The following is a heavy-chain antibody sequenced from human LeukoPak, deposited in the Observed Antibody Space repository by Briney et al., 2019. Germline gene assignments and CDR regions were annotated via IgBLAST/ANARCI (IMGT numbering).Heavy chain of an antibody. J-gene: IGHJ6*02. CDR3: ARARPSIAAAYGMDV. Sequence: GGSLRLSCAASGITFTNTWMSWVRQAPGKGLEWVSSISSSSSYIYYADSVKGRFTISRDNAKNSLYLQMNSLRAEDTAVYYCARARPSIAAAYGMDVWGQGTTVTVSS. D-gene: IGHD6-13*01. V-gene: IGHV3-21*01. CDR2: ISSSSSYI. CDR1: GITFTNTW.